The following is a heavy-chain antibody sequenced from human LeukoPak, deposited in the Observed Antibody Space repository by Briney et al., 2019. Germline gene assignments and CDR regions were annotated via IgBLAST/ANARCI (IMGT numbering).Heavy chain of an antibody. CDR2: ISDSGSDT. CDR3: ARNGGGLDH. J-gene: IGHJ4*02. D-gene: IGHD2-21*01. CDR1: KFTFSTYG. Sequence: PGGSLRHSCVASKFTFSTYGMVWVRQAPGKGLEWVSYISDSGSDTYYVDSVKGRFTISRDNAKNSLFLQMNSLRVEDTAIYYCARNGGGLDHWGQGTLVTVSS. V-gene: IGHV3-48*03.